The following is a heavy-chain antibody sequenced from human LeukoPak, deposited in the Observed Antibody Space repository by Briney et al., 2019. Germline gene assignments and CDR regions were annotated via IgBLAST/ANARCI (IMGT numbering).Heavy chain of an antibody. CDR1: GFTFSNYW. Sequence: GGSLRLSCAASGFTFSNYWMNWVRQAPGKGLVWVSRINSDGSTTSYADSVKGRFTISRDNAKNTLYLQMSRLRAEDTAVYYCARDYCSSTSCFPDVWGKGTTVTVSS. J-gene: IGHJ6*04. V-gene: IGHV3-74*01. CDR2: INSDGSTT. CDR3: ARDYCSSTSCFPDV. D-gene: IGHD2-2*01.